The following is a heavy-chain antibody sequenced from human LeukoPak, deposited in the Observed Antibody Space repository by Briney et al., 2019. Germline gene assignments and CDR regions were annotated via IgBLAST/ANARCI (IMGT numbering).Heavy chain of an antibody. CDR3: ASMTTVHDY. Sequence: SETLSLTCGVSVTSFTSYFWSWMRQTPGQGVEWIGEVDHSGYTNMNPSLQSRVTISVDTYTHQFSLMMTVVTAWDTDVCLCASMTTVHDYWGERTLVSVSS. J-gene: IGHJ4*02. CDR2: VDHSGYT. D-gene: IGHD4-17*01. V-gene: IGHV4-34*01. CDR1: VTSFTSYF.